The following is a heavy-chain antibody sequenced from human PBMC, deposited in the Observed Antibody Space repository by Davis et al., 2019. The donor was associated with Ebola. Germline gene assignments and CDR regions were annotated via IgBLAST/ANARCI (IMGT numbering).Heavy chain of an antibody. J-gene: IGHJ4*02. CDR3: AKDGSGITMIGYYFDY. CDR2: IGGGGDDT. Sequence: GESLKISCAASGFTFNYYAMSWVRQAPGKGLEWVSLIGGGGDDTYYPDSVKGRFTISRDNSRNMLFLQMNSLRAEDTAVYYCAKDGSGITMIGYYFDYWGQGTLVTVSS. D-gene: IGHD3-22*01. CDR1: GFTFNYYA. V-gene: IGHV3-23*01.